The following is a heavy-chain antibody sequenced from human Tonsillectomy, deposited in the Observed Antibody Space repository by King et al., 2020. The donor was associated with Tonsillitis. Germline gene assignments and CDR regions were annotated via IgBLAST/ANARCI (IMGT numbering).Heavy chain of an antibody. J-gene: IGHJ4*02. Sequence: VQLVESGGGLVKPGGSLRLSCAGSVFIFSNAWMNWGRQAPGKGLVCFGRIKSRSDGGTTDYAAPVKGRFTISRYASNHTLYLHMSSLTAEDTAVYYCTTAPCRGDCYWGQGTLVTVSS. V-gene: IGHV3-15*07. CDR1: VFIFSNAW. D-gene: IGHD2-21*02. CDR2: IKSRSDGGTT. CDR3: TTAPCRGDCY.